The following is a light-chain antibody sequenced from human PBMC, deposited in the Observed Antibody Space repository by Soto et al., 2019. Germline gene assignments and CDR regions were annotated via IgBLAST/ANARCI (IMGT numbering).Light chain of an antibody. V-gene: IGLV2-14*03. J-gene: IGLJ3*02. Sequence: QSALTQPASVSGSPGQSFTISCTGTSSDIGAYNLVSWYQQHPGKVPKLLIYDVTYRPSGVSNRFSGFKSGTTASLTISGLQAEDEAYYYCSSYTSSITLVFGGGTKLTVL. CDR2: DVT. CDR1: SSDIGAYNL. CDR3: SSYTSSITLV.